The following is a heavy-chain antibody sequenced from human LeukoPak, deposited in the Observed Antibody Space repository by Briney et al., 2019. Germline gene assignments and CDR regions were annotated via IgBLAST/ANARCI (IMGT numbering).Heavy chain of an antibody. CDR1: GFTFNRFW. CDR3: AREDVDITVATSGVFDI. CDR2: IISDGSST. V-gene: IGHV3-74*01. J-gene: IGHJ3*02. Sequence: SGGSLRLSCAASGFTFNRFWMHWVRQAPGRGLVCVSRIISDGSSTNFADSVKGRFTISRDNAKNTLYLQMNSVRAEDTAWYYSAREDVDITVATSGVFDIWGQGTMVTVSS. D-gene: IGHD6-19*01.